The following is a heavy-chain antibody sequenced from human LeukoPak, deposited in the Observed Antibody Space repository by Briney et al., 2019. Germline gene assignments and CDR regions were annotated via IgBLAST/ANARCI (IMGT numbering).Heavy chain of an antibody. J-gene: IGHJ5*02. CDR3: AREPFYGSGSYSSS. V-gene: IGHV4-4*07. CDR1: GGSISSYY. Sequence: PSETLSLTCTVSGGSISSYYWSWIRQPAGKGLEWSERIYTSGSTNYNPSLKSRVTMSVDTSKNQFSLKLSSVTAADTAVYYCAREPFYGSGSYSSSWGQGTLVTVSS. CDR2: IYTSGST. D-gene: IGHD3-10*01.